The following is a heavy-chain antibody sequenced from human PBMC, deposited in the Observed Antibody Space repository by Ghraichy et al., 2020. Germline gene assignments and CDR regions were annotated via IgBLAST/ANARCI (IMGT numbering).Heavy chain of an antibody. CDR1: GFTFSSYG. J-gene: IGHJ3*02. CDR3: AKDKGEVVPTGGWYAFDI. Sequence: GGSLRLSCAASGFTFSSYGMHWVRQAPGKGLEWVAVISYDGSNKYYADSVKGRFTISRDNSKNTLYLQMNSLRAEDTAVYYCAKDKGEVVPTGGWYAFDIWGQGTMVTVSS. V-gene: IGHV3-30*18. CDR2: ISYDGSNK. D-gene: IGHD6-19*01.